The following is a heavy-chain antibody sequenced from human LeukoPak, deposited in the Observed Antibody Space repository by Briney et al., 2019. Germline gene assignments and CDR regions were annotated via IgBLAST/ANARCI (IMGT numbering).Heavy chain of an antibody. CDR3: ARHSHYYDSSGYLISDAFDI. Sequence: SETLSLTCTVSGGSISSSSYYWGWIRQPPGKGLEWIGSIYYSGSTYYNPSLKSRVTISVDTSKNQFSLKLSSVTAADTAVYYCARHSHYYDSSGYLISDAFDIWGQGTMVTVSS. CDR2: IYYSGST. V-gene: IGHV4-39*01. CDR1: GGSISSSSYY. J-gene: IGHJ3*02. D-gene: IGHD3-22*01.